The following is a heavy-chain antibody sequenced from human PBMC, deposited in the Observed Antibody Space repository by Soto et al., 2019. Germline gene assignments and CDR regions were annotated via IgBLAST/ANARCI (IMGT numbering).Heavy chain of an antibody. CDR1: GFTFSDYA. D-gene: IGHD6-19*01. V-gene: IGHV3-30*03. CDR2: VSHDGRNT. J-gene: IGHJ4*02. Sequence: VQLVESGGGVVQPGRSLRLSCAASGFTFSDYAMHWVRQAPGKGLEWVAVVSHDGRNTHYAESVKGRFTISRDSSKNTVSLELTTLRADDTAVYYWARGGRQWLVTSDFNYWGQGALVTVSS. CDR3: ARGGRQWLVTSDFNY.